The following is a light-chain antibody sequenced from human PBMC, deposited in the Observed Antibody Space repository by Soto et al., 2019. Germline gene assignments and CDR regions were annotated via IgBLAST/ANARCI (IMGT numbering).Light chain of an antibody. CDR1: EGISIN. CDR2: AAS. V-gene: IGKV3-15*01. Sequence: EIVMTQCPATLSVSPGERVILSCRASEGISINLAWSQNVPRQAPRLLMYAASTRATNVPARFSVSGSGREFTFTIGSLQYEDFAVYFCHQYQNWPPMYGVGHGTKLQIK. CDR3: HQYQNWPPMYG. J-gene: IGKJ2*03.